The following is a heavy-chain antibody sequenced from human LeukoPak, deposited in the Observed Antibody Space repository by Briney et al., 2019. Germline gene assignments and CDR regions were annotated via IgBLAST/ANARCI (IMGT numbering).Heavy chain of an antibody. J-gene: IGHJ6*03. Sequence: GSSVKVSCKASVYTFTGYYMHWVRQAPGQGLEWMGWINPNSGGTNYAQKFQGRVTMTRDTSISTAYMELNRLRSDDTAVYYCARVPSSWFFSAHSYYYMDVWGKGTTVTVSS. V-gene: IGHV1-2*02. CDR2: INPNSGGT. CDR1: VYTFTGYY. CDR3: ARVPSSWFFSAHSYYYMDV. D-gene: IGHD6-13*01.